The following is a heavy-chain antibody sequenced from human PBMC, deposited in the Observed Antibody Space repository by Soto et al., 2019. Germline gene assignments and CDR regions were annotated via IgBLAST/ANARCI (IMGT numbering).Heavy chain of an antibody. CDR2: INAGNGNT. V-gene: IGHV1-3*01. CDR1: GYTFTSYA. D-gene: IGHD6-19*01. J-gene: IGHJ3*02. Sequence: ASVKVSCKASGYTFTSYAMHWVRQAPGQRLEWMGWINAGNGNTKYSQKFQGRVTITRDTSASTAYMELSSLRSEDTAVYYCARDPWIAVAGDDAFDIWGQGTMVAVSS. CDR3: ARDPWIAVAGDDAFDI.